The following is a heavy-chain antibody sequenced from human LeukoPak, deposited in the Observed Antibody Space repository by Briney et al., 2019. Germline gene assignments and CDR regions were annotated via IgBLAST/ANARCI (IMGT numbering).Heavy chain of an antibody. CDR3: ARDAGRYFDWLGY. D-gene: IGHD3-9*01. Sequence: PGGSLRLSCATSGFTLTTYAMTWVRQAPGKGLEWVSGITASGPTTYYADSVKGRFTFSRDNSKNTLYLQMNSLRAEDTAVYYCARDAGRYFDWLGYWGQGTLVTVSS. CDR2: ITASGPTT. CDR1: GFTLTTYA. V-gene: IGHV3-23*01. J-gene: IGHJ4*02.